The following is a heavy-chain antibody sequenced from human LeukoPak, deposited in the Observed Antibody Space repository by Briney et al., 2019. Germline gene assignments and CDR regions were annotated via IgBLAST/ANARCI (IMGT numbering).Heavy chain of an antibody. CDR3: ARDPNGDYIGTFDM. CDR1: ESTISTYG. CDR2: ISGSGGST. J-gene: IGHJ3*02. D-gene: IGHD4-17*01. Sequence: GRSLRLSCAASESTISTYGMSWVRQAPGKGLEWVSSISGSGGSTQYADSVQGRFAISRDNSKNTLYLQMNSLRVDDTAMYFCARDPNGDYIGTFDMRGRGTMVSVSS. V-gene: IGHV3-23*01.